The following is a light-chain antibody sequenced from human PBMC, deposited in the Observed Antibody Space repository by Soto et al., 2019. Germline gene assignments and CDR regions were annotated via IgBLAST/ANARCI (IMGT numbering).Light chain of an antibody. CDR2: DAS. J-gene: IGKJ4*01. CDR1: QSVSSN. Sequence: EIVLTQSPATLSLSPGERGTLSCRASQSVSSNLAWYQQKLGQAPRLLIYDASNRATGIPARFSGSGSGTDFTLTISSLEPEDFAVYYCQQRSSWPLTFGGGTKVEIK. CDR3: QQRSSWPLT. V-gene: IGKV3-11*01.